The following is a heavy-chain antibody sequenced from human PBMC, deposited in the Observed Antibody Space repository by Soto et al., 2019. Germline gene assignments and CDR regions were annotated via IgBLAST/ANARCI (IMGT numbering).Heavy chain of an antibody. V-gene: IGHV6-1*01. Sequence: SQTLSLTCAISGDSVSSYSAAWNWIRQSPSGGLEWLGRTYYRSRFFSDYAESVKSRIIINPDTSKNQFSLKVRSVTAADTAVYYCARDKGSGWADLDYWGQGALVTVSS. D-gene: IGHD6-19*01. CDR1: GDSVSSYSAA. CDR3: ARDKGSGWADLDY. CDR2: TYYRSRFFS. J-gene: IGHJ4*02.